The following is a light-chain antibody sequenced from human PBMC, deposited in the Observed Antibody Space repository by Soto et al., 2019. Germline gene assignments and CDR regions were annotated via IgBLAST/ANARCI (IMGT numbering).Light chain of an antibody. CDR2: DVT. CDR1: SSDIGGYYY. Sequence: QSALTQPRSVSGSPGQSVTISCTETSSDIGGYYYVSWYQQHPGKAPNLMIYDVTKRPSGVPDRFSGSKSGTTASLTISGLQAEDEADYYCFSYAGSYTFYVFGTGTKLTVL. V-gene: IGLV2-11*01. J-gene: IGLJ1*01. CDR3: FSYAGSYTFYV.